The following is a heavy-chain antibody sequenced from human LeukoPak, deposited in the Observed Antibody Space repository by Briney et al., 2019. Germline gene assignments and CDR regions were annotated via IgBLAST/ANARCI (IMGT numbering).Heavy chain of an antibody. V-gene: IGHV1-46*01. CDR1: GYTFTSYY. D-gene: IGHD6-6*01. CDR2: INPSGGST. CDR3: ARAQYSSSFYYYYYMDV. Sequence: ASVKVSCKASGYTFTSYYMHWVRQAPGQGLEWMGIINPSGGSTSYAQKFQGRVTMTRDMSTSTVYMELSSLRSEDTAVYYCARAQYSSSFYYYYYMDVWGKGTTVTVSS. J-gene: IGHJ6*03.